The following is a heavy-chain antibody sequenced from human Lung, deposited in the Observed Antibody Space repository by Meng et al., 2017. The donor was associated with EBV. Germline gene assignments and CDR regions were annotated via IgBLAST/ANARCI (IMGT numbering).Heavy chain of an antibody. D-gene: IGHD2-21*01. CDR3: ARGGIGPFDY. V-gene: IGHV4-30-4*01. J-gene: IGHJ4*02. CDR1: GRSISSGGYY. Sequence: VPLKEPGPGLVKPSQPRSLTCAVSGRSISSGGYYWSWIRQPPGKGLEWIGYIYYSGSTYYNPSLKSRVTISVDTSKNQFSLKLSSVTAADTAVYYCARGGIGPFDYWGQGTLVTVSS. CDR2: IYYSGST.